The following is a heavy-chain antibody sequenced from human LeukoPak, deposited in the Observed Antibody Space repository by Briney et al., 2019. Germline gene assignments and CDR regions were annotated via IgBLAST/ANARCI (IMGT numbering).Heavy chain of an antibody. D-gene: IGHD6-19*01. V-gene: IGHV3-33*01. CDR2: IWYDGSNK. CDR1: GYTFTSYG. CDR3: ASPHSSGGAFDI. Sequence: SCKASGYTFTSYGISWVRQAPGKGLEWVAVIWYDGSNKYYADSVKGRFTISRDNSKNTLYLQMNSLRAEDTAVYYCASPHSSGGAFDIWGQGTMVTVSS. J-gene: IGHJ3*02.